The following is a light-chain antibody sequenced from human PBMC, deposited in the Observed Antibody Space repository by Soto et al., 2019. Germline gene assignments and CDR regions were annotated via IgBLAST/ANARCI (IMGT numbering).Light chain of an antibody. J-gene: IGKJ4*01. CDR2: DAY. CDR1: QSVRGY. CDR3: QQRRASPLT. Sequence: EIVLTQSPATLSLSPGERATLSCRASQSVRGYLAWYQQKLGQAPRLLISDAYNSAAGVPARFSGSESGADLPLTIISLEPEYFAVYYCQQRRASPLTFGGGTKVEIK. V-gene: IGKV3-11*01.